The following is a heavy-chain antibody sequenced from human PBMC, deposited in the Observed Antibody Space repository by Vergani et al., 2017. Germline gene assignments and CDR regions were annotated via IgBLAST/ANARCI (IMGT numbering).Heavy chain of an antibody. D-gene: IGHD1-26*01. V-gene: IGHV4-31*03. CDR2: IYYSGST. Sequence: QVQLQESGPGLVKPSQTLSLTCTVSGGSISSGGYYWSWIRQHPGKGLEWIGYIYYSGSTYYNPSLKSRVSISVDTSTNQFSLKLTSVTAADTAVYYCGRRGWGGSVGYFHYWGQGTLVTVSS. CDR3: GRRGWGGSVGYFHY. CDR1: GGSISSGGYY. J-gene: IGHJ4*02.